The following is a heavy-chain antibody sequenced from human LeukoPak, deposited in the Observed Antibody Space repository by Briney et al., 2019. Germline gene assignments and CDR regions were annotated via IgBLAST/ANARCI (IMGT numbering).Heavy chain of an antibody. CDR3: ARSEQDGYNLNWFDP. Sequence: GASVKVSCKASGGTFSSYAISWVRQAPGQGLEWMGGIIPLFGTANYAQKFQGRVTITADESTSTAYMELSSLRSEDTAVYYCARSEQDGYNLNWFDPWGQGTLVTVSS. CDR2: IIPLFGTA. J-gene: IGHJ5*02. CDR1: GGTFSSYA. V-gene: IGHV1-69*01. D-gene: IGHD5-24*01.